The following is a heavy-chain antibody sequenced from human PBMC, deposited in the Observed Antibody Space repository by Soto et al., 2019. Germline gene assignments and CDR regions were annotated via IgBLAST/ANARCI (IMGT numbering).Heavy chain of an antibody. J-gene: IGHJ3*02. CDR3: ARARWAARYAFDI. CDR1: GCSISSYY. D-gene: IGHD6-6*01. V-gene: IGHV4-59*01. Sequence: SESLTLTCAVSGCSISSYYWSWIRQPPGKGLEWIGYIYYSGSTNYNPSLKSRVTISVDTSKNQFSLKLSSVTAADTAVYYCARARWAARYAFDIWGQGTMVTVSS. CDR2: IYYSGST.